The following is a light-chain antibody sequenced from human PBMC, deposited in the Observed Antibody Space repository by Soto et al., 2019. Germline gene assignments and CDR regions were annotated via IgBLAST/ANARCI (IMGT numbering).Light chain of an antibody. CDR2: DVS. J-gene: IGLJ1*01. Sequence: QSALTQPASASGSPGQSITISCTGTSSDVGGYNYVSWYQQHPGKAPKLMIYDVSNRPSGVSDRFSGSKSGNTASLTLSGLQAEEEADYYCSSYASSNTLDVFGTGTKLTVL. CDR1: SSDVGGYNY. V-gene: IGLV2-14*01. CDR3: SSYASSNTLDV.